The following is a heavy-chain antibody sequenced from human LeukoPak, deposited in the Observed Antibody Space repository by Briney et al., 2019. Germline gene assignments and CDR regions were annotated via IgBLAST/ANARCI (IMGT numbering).Heavy chain of an antibody. CDR3: ARRNIVVVPAARNPGGYYYYYGMDV. Sequence: SETLSLTCIVSGGSISSYFWSWIRQPPGKGLEWLGYIYDTGSTTYNPSLKSRVTISVDTSKNQFSLKLSSVTAADTAVYYCARRNIVVVPAARNPGGYYYYYGMDVWGQGTTVTVSS. D-gene: IGHD2-2*01. CDR1: GGSISSYF. CDR2: IYDTGST. J-gene: IGHJ6*02. V-gene: IGHV4-59*08.